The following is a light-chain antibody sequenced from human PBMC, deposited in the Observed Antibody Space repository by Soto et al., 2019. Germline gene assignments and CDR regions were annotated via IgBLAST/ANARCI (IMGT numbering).Light chain of an antibody. Sequence: QPVLTQPASVSGSPGQSITISCTGTSSDVGSYNLVSWYQQHPGKAPKLMIYEVTKRPSGVSNRFSGSNSGNTASLTISGLQADDEAKDYCACARRNTHVIVGGGTKLTVL. J-gene: IGLJ2*01. CDR1: SSDVGSYNL. V-gene: IGLV2-23*02. CDR2: EVT. CDR3: CACARRNTHVI.